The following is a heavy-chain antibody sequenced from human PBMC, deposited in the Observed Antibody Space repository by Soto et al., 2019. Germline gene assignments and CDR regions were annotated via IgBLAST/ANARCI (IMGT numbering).Heavy chain of an antibody. Sequence: GASVKVSCKSSGFTFTSSSVQWGRRARGQRLECIGWIVVGSGNTNYAQKFQERVTITRDMSTSTAYMELSSLRSEDTAVYYCAAERGYCSSTSCYMYYYGMDVWGQGTTVTVSS. CDR3: AAERGYCSSTSCYMYYYGMDV. CDR1: GFTFTSSS. J-gene: IGHJ6*02. CDR2: IVVGSGNT. V-gene: IGHV1-58*01. D-gene: IGHD2-2*02.